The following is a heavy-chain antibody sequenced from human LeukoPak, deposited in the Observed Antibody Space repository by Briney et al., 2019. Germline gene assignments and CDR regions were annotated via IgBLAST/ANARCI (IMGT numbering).Heavy chain of an antibody. Sequence: ASVKVSCKASGGTFSSYAISWVRQAPGQGLEWMRRIIPIFGIANYAQKFQGRVTITADKSTSTAYMELSSLRSEDTAVYYCARGGLTGTTREGDAFDIWGQGTMVTVSS. V-gene: IGHV1-69*04. CDR1: GGTFSSYA. CDR3: ARGGLTGTTREGDAFDI. CDR2: IIPIFGIA. J-gene: IGHJ3*02. D-gene: IGHD1-7*01.